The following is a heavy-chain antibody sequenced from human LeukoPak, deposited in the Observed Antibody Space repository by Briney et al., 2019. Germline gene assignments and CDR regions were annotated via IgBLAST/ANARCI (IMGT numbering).Heavy chain of an antibody. V-gene: IGHV3-21*01. D-gene: IGHD2-2*01. J-gene: IGHJ4*02. CDR2: ISSSSSYI. CDR3: ARSKLFSLLVVPLDY. CDR1: GFTFGSYS. Sequence: GGSLRLSCAASGFTFGSYSMNWVRQAPGKGLEWVSSISSSSSYIYYADSVKGRFTISRDNAKNSLYLQMNSLRAEDTAVYYCARSKLFSLLVVPLDYWGQGTLVTVSS.